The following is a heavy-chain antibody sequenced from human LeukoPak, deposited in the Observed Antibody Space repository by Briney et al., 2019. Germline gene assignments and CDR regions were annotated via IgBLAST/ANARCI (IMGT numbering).Heavy chain of an antibody. CDR3: ARDWIDDNSGIDY. V-gene: IGHV3-23*01. Sequence: HAGGSLRLSCSASGFTFSSFAMSWVRQSPGQGLEWVSAIRATDGTTYYADSVRGRFTVSRDNSKNILFLQMNSLRDEDTAIYYCARDWIDDNSGIDYWGQGTLVTVSS. D-gene: IGHD3-22*01. CDR1: GFTFSSFA. CDR2: IRATDGTT. J-gene: IGHJ4*02.